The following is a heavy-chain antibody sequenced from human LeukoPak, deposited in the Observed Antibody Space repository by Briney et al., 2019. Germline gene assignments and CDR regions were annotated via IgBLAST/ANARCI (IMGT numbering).Heavy chain of an antibody. J-gene: IGHJ6*02. CDR2: INPSGGST. CDR3: AREGWNWNYCYYYGMDV. D-gene: IGHD1-1*01. Sequence: ASVKVSCKASGYTFTSYYMHWVRQAPGQGLEWMGIINPSGGSTSYAQKFQGRVTMTRDTSTSTVYMELSSLRSEDTAVYYCAREGWNWNYCYYYGMDVWGQGTTVTVSS. V-gene: IGHV1-46*01. CDR1: GYTFTSYY.